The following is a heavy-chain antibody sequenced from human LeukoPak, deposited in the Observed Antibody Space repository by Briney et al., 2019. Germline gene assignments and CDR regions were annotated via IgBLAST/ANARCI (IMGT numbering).Heavy chain of an antibody. CDR3: ARAPGYYYYGMDV. V-gene: IGHV1-2*02. Sequence: ASVKLSYKASGYTFTGYYMHWVRQAPGQGREWMGWINPNSGGTNYAQKFQGRVTMTRDTSITTAYMELSRLRSDDTAVYYCARAPGYYYYGMDVWGQGTTVTVSS. J-gene: IGHJ6*02. CDR1: GYTFTGYY. CDR2: INPNSGGT.